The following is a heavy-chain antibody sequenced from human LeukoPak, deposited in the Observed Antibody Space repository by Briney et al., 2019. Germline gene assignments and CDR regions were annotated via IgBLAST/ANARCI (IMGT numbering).Heavy chain of an antibody. CDR3: ARGMGSNYFDY. CDR2: ISYDGSNK. Sequence: GGSLRLSCAASGFTFSSYAMHWVRQAPGKGLEWVAVISYDGSNKYYADSVKGRFTISRDNSKNTLYLQMNSLRAEDTAVYYCARGMGSNYFDYWGQGTLVTVSS. V-gene: IGHV3-30*04. CDR1: GFTFSSYA. J-gene: IGHJ4*02. D-gene: IGHD1-26*01.